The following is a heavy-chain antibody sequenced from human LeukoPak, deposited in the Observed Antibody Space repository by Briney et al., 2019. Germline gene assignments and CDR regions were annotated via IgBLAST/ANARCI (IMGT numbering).Heavy chain of an antibody. CDR2: INSDESVT. Sequence: GGSLRLSCAASGFSFSSYWMHWVRQPPGKGLVWVARINSDESVTNYADSAKGRFAISRDNAKNTLYLQMNSLRAEDTAVYYCARDQAGWELLSYWGQGTLVTVSS. D-gene: IGHD1-26*01. CDR3: ARDQAGWELLSY. V-gene: IGHV3-74*01. CDR1: GFSFSSYW. J-gene: IGHJ4*02.